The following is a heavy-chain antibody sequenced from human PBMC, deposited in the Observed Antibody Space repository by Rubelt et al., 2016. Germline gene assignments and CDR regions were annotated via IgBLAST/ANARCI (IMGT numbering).Heavy chain of an antibody. V-gene: IGHV3-23*01. D-gene: IGHD3-3*01. CDR1: GFTFSSYA. Sequence: GGGLVQPGGSLRLSCAASGFTFSSYAMSWVRQAPGKGLEWVSAISGSGGSTYYADSVKGRFTISRDNAKNSLYLQMNSLRAEDTAVYYCARDTSWAIFGVETYGFDYWGQGTLVTVSS. CDR3: ARDTSWAIFGVETYGFDY. CDR2: ISGSGGST. J-gene: IGHJ4*02.